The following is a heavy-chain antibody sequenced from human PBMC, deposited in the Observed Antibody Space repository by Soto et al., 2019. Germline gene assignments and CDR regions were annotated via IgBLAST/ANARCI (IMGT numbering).Heavy chain of an antibody. CDR3: AREIRAYDSSGYWFDP. CDR1: GGSISSYY. CDR2: IYYSGST. Sequence: SATLSLTCTVSGGSISSYYWSWIRQPPGKGLEWIGYIYYSGSTNYNPSLKSRVTISVDTSKNQFSLKLSSVTAADTAVYYCAREIRAYDSSGYWFDPWGQGTLVTVSS. J-gene: IGHJ5*02. V-gene: IGHV4-59*01. D-gene: IGHD3-22*01.